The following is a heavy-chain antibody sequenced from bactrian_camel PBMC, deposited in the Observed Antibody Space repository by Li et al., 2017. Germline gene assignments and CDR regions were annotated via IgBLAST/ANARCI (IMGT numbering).Heavy chain of an antibody. CDR1: GWKDKKYC. Sequence: HVQLVESGGGSVQAGGSLRLSCTASGWKDKKYCVGWFRQAPGQEREAVAALDSDGNTVYADSVKGRFTLSKDNDKNTLYLQMNSLKPEDTAMYYCAADLPWYDGVCTYKYMGQGTQVTVS. D-gene: IGHD1*01. V-gene: IGHV3S53*01. J-gene: IGHJ4*01. CDR2: LDSDGNT.